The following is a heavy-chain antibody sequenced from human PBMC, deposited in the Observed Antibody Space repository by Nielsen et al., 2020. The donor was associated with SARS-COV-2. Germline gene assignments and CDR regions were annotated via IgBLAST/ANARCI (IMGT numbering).Heavy chain of an antibody. V-gene: IGHV3-30*02. CDR1: GFTFSSYG. D-gene: IGHD4-17*01. Sequence: GESLKISCAASGFTFSSYGMHWVRQAPGKGLEWVAVIWYDGSNKYYADSVKGRFIISRDNSKNTLYLQMNSLRAEDTAVYYCAKNPADYGDYGRANYYYYYYMDVWGKGTTVTVSS. CDR3: AKNPADYGDYGRANYYYYYYMDV. CDR2: IWYDGSNK. J-gene: IGHJ6*03.